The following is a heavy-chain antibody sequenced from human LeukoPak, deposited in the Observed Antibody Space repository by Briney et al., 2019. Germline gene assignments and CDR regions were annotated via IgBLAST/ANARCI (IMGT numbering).Heavy chain of an antibody. J-gene: IGHJ4*02. CDR2: IFSNGDT. V-gene: IGHV3-53*01. Sequence: SGGSLRLSCTASEFTVSRNYMLWVRQAPGKGLEWVSLIFSNGDTHYADSVKGRFTISRDTSKNTVSLQMNSLRVEDTAMYYCTRDQMNYWGQGTVVTVSS. CDR1: EFTVSRNY. CDR3: TRDQMNY. D-gene: IGHD5-24*01.